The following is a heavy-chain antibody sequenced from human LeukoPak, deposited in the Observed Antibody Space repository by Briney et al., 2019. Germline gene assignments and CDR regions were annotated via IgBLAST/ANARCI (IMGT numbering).Heavy chain of an antibody. D-gene: IGHD5-24*01. CDR2: ISYDGSNK. CDR3: ASALEMATPPGYAFDI. Sequence: SLRLSCAASGFTFSSYAMHWVRQAPGKGLEWVAVISYDGSNKYYADSVKGRFTISRGNSKNTLYLQMNSLRAEDTAVYYCASALEMATPPGYAFDIWGQGTMVTVSS. J-gene: IGHJ3*02. V-gene: IGHV3-30-3*01. CDR1: GFTFSSYA.